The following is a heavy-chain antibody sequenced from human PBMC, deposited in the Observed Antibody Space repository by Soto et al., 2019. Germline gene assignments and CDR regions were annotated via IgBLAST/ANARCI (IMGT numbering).Heavy chain of an antibody. V-gene: IGHV1-2*02. CDR2: IYPNTETT. CDR1: GYSFSGYY. Sequence: VASVKVSCKASGYSFSGYYIQWVRQAPGQGPEWLGWIYPNTETTDSSKKFQGRVTMTSDMSTRTVYMELRDLRSDDTAMYYCVSLQTSGWPGVHWGQGTLVTVSS. CDR3: VSLQTSGWPGVH. J-gene: IGHJ4*02. D-gene: IGHD6-25*01.